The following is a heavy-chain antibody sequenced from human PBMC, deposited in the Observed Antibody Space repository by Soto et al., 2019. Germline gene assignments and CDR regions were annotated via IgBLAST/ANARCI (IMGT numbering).Heavy chain of an antibody. J-gene: IGHJ4*02. V-gene: IGHV3-7*01. CDR1: GFTLSSYW. CDR2: IKQDGSEQ. Sequence: EVQLVESGGGLVQPGGSLRLSCVGSGFTLSSYWMSWARQAPGKGLEWLANIKQDGSEQHYVDSVKGRFSISRDNAQNSLFRHMSSLRDEDTAVYYCARGSSLNYWGQGTLVTVSS. D-gene: IGHD6-13*01. CDR3: ARGSSLNY.